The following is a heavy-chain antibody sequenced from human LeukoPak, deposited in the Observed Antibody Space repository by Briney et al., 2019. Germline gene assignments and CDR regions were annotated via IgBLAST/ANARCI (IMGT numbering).Heavy chain of an antibody. Sequence: ASVKVSCKASGYIFTDYYIQWVRQAPAQGLEWMGWINPNNGDTNYAHKFQGRVTMTRDTPISTVYMEMRGLRSDDTAVYYCARHRNKIGDYGDYYFDYWAREPWSPSPQ. CDR1: GYIFTDYY. J-gene: IGHJ4*02. CDR3: ARHRNKIGDYGDYYFDY. CDR2: INPNNGDT. D-gene: IGHD4-17*01. V-gene: IGHV1-2*07.